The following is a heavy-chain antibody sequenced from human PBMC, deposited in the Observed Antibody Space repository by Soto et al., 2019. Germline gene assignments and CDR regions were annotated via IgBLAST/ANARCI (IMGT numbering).Heavy chain of an antibody. J-gene: IGHJ4*02. CDR1: GASVSSSGIHY. CDR2: IYHSGST. V-gene: IGHV4-39*02. Sequence: SETVSLTCTVSGASVSSSGIHYWGWIRQPPGQGLEWIGSIYHSGSTYYNPSLKSRVTISVDTSKNQFSLELNSVTAADTAIDYCAREPDYWGQGDLVTVSS. CDR3: AREPDY.